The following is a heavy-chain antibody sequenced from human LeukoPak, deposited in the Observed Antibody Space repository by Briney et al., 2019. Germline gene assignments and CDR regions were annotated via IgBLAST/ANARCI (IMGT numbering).Heavy chain of an antibody. CDR3: AELGITMIGGV. J-gene: IGHJ6*04. D-gene: IGHD3-10*02. Sequence: SGRSLRLSCAASGFTFSSYAMSWVRQAPGKGLEWVSYISSSGSTIYYADSVKGRFTISRDNAKNSLYLQMNSLRAEDTAVYYWAELGITMIGGVWGKGTTVTISS. CDR1: GFTFSSYA. CDR2: ISSSGSTI. V-gene: IGHV3-48*03.